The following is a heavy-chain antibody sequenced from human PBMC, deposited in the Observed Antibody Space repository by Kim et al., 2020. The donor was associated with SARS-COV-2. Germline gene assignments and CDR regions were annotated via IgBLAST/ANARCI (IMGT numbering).Heavy chain of an antibody. V-gene: IGHV4-31*02. J-gene: IGHJ5*02. Sequence: YTTSLKSRVTISVATSKNQFSLKLGSVTAADTAVYDCASVFIASNWFDPWGQGTLVTVSS. CDR3: ASVFIASNWFDP. D-gene: IGHD6-13*01.